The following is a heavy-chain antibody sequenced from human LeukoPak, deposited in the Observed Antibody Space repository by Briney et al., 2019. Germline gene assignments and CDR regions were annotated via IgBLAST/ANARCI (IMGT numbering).Heavy chain of an antibody. V-gene: IGHV4-4*07. D-gene: IGHD5-12*01. CDR2: IYTSGST. Sequence: SETLSLTCTVSGGSISSYYWSWIRQPAGKGLEWIGRIYTSGSTNYNPSLKSRVTMSVDTSKNQFSLKLSSVTAADTAVYYCARDGRYSGYDWGAFDIWGQGTMVTVSS. CDR3: ARDGRYSGYDWGAFDI. J-gene: IGHJ3*02. CDR1: GGSISSYY.